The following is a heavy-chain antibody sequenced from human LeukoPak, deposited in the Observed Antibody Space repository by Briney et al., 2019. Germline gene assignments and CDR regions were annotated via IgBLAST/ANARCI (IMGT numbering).Heavy chain of an antibody. V-gene: IGHV3-48*03. CDR1: GFTFSSYE. CDR2: ISSSGSTI. J-gene: IGHJ4*02. Sequence: PGGSLRLSCAASGFTFSSYEMNWVRQAPGKRLEWVSYISSSGSTIYYADSVKGRFTISRDNAKNSLYLQMNSLRAEDTALYYCARIRYSSSFGDWGQGTLVTVSS. D-gene: IGHD6-13*01. CDR3: ARIRYSSSFGD.